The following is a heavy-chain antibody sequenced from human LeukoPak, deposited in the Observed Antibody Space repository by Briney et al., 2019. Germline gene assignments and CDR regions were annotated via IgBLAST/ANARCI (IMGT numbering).Heavy chain of an antibody. CDR3: AREGIPTTFDY. CDR2: ISSTPNSI. V-gene: IGHV3-21*01. D-gene: IGHD5-18*01. CDR1: GFTFSSYS. J-gene: IGHJ4*02. Sequence: GGSLRLSCAASGFTFSSYSMNWVRQAPGKGLEWVSSISSTPNSIYYLDSVKGRFTISRDNAKNSLYLQMNSLRAEDTAVYCCAREGIPTTFDYWGQGTLVTVSS.